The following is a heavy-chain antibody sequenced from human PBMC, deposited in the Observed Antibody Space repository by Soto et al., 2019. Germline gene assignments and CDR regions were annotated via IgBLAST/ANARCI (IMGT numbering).Heavy chain of an antibody. CDR2: IIPIFGTA. V-gene: IGHV1-69*13. J-gene: IGHJ6*02. CDR3: ARGPRIFGVVITYYYYYGMDV. CDR1: GGTFSSYA. D-gene: IGHD3-3*01. Sequence: SVKVSCKASGGTFSSYAISWVRQAPGQGLEWMGGIIPIFGTANYAQKFQGRVTITADESTSTAYMELSSLRSEDAAVYYCARGPRIFGVVITYYYYYGMDVWGQGTTVTVSS.